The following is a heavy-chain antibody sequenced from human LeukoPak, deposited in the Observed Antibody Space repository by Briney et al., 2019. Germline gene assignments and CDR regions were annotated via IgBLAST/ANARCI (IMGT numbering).Heavy chain of an antibody. CDR1: GFTFSSYW. V-gene: IGHV3-74*01. CDR2: INTDGSST. CDR3: AREYVSYNWNYVSWFDP. J-gene: IGHJ5*02. Sequence: GGSLRLSCAASGFTFSSYWMHWVRQAPGKGLVWVSRINTDGSSTSYADSVKGRFTISRDNAKNTLYLQMNSLRAEDTAVYYCAREYVSYNWNYVSWFDPWGQGTLVTVSS. D-gene: IGHD1-7*01.